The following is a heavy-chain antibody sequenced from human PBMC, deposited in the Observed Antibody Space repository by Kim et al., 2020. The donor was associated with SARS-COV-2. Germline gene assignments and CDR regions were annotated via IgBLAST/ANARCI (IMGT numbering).Heavy chain of an antibody. D-gene: IGHD4-17*01. Sequence: ASVKVSCKASGYTFTSYDINWVRQATGQGLEWMGWMNPNSGNTGYAQKFQGRVTMTRNTSISTAYMEPSSLRSEDTAVYYCARAPSDYGTLHPRAYYYYYYGMDVWGQGTTVTVSS. V-gene: IGHV1-8*01. CDR1: GYTFTSYD. CDR2: MNPNSGNT. CDR3: ARAPSDYGTLHPRAYYYYYYGMDV. J-gene: IGHJ6*02.